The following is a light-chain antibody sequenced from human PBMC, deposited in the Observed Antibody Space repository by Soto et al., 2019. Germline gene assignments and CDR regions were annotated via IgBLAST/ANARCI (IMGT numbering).Light chain of an antibody. J-gene: IGKJ1*01. Sequence: DIQVTKSPSTLSGSEGDRVTITCRASQTISSWFAWYQQKPGKAPKLLIYKASTLKSGVPSRFSGSGSGTEFTLTISSLQPDDFATYYCQHYNSYSEAFGQGTKVDIK. CDR3: QHYNSYSEA. CDR1: QTISSW. CDR2: KAS. V-gene: IGKV1-5*03.